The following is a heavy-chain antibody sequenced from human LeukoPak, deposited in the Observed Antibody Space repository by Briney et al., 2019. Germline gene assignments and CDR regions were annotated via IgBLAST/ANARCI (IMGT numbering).Heavy chain of an antibody. D-gene: IGHD1-26*01. Sequence: GASVKVSCKASGYTFTSYGISWVRQAPGQGLEWMGWISAYNGNTNYAQKLQGRVTMTTDTSTNTAYMELRSLRPEDTAVYYCARDQYSPPIGSYPSDSHYYYMDVWGKGTTVTISS. V-gene: IGHV1-18*01. CDR3: ARDQYSPPIGSYPSDSHYYYMDV. CDR1: GYTFTSYG. CDR2: ISAYNGNT. J-gene: IGHJ6*03.